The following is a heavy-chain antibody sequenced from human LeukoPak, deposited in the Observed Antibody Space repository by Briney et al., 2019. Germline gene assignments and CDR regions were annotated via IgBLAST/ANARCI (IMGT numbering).Heavy chain of an antibody. CDR2: IWYDGSNK. CDR3: AKDQRSTGYYLDY. D-gene: IGHD3-22*01. Sequence: GRSLRLSCAASGFTFRSYGMHWVRQAPGKGLEWVAGIWYDGSNKYYTDSVKGRFTISRDNSKSTLYLQMNSLRAEDTSLYYCAKDQRSTGYYLDYWGQGTLVTVSS. CDR1: GFTFRSYG. J-gene: IGHJ4*02. V-gene: IGHV3-33*06.